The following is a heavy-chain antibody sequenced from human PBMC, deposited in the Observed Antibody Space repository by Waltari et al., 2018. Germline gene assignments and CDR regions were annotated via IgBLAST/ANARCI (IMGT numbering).Heavy chain of an antibody. CDR2: IYPGDSDT. CDR3: ARQDKLAFDGMDV. J-gene: IGHJ6*02. D-gene: IGHD3-16*01. Sequence: EEQLVQSGAEVRKPGQSLKISCKASGYSFSNYWIAWVRQLPGRGLECMGIIYPGDSDTTYSPSFQGQVTISADQSISTAYLQWSSLEASDTAIYYCARQDKLAFDGMDVWGQGTTVIVSS. V-gene: IGHV5-51*01. CDR1: GYSFSNYW.